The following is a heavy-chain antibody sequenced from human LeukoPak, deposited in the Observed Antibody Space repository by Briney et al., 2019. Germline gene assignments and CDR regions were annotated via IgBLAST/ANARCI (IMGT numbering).Heavy chain of an antibody. CDR1: GFTFSGSV. V-gene: IGHV3-73*01. D-gene: IGHD2-21*02. J-gene: IGHJ4*02. CDR2: IRSRANSYAT. Sequence: GGSLILSCAASGFTFSGSVMHWVRQASGRGLEWVGRIRSRANSYATAYAASVKGRFTISRDDSRNTAYLQMNSLTTEDTAVYYCTRLWGDCGGDCYSHDFWGQGTLVTVSS. CDR3: TRLWGDCGGDCYSHDF.